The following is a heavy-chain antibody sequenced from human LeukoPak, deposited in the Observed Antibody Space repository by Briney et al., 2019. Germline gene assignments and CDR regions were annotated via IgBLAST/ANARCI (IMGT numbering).Heavy chain of an antibody. CDR2: INHSGST. Sequence: SETLSLTCAVYGGSFSGYYWSWIRQPPGKGLEWIGEINHSGSTNYNPSLKSRVTISVDTSKNQFSLKLSSVTAADTAVYYCARSYSYGPYYFDYWGQGTLVTVSS. D-gene: IGHD5-18*01. CDR1: GGSFSGYY. J-gene: IGHJ4*02. V-gene: IGHV4-34*01. CDR3: ARSYSYGPYYFDY.